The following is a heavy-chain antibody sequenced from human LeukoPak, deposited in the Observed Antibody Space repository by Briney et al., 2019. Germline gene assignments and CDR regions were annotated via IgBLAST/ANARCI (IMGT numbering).Heavy chain of an antibody. Sequence: SETLSLTCTVSGGSISSYYWSWIRQPPGKGLEWIGYIYYSGSTNYNPSLKSRVTISVDTSKNQFSLKLSSVTAADTAVYYCARLYYYHSSGYTDFDYWGQGTLVTVSS. CDR1: GGSISSYY. V-gene: IGHV4-59*08. J-gene: IGHJ4*02. CDR3: ARLYYYHSSGYTDFDY. D-gene: IGHD3-22*01. CDR2: IYYSGST.